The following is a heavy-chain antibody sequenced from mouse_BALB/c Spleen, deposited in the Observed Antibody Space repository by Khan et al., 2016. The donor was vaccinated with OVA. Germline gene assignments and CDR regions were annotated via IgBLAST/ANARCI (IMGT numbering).Heavy chain of an antibody. J-gene: IGHJ3*01. Sequence: QVQLKQSGAELARPGASVKMSCKASGYTFTTYTIHWVKQRPGQGLEWIGYIIPSNDNTNYNQKFKDRATLTADKSSSTAYMQLSSLTSEDSAVYYCVRDGACDKSDGWFAYWGQGTMVTVSA. V-gene: IGHV1-4*01. CDR3: VRDGACDKSDGWFAY. CDR2: IIPSNDNT. CDR1: GYTFTTYT.